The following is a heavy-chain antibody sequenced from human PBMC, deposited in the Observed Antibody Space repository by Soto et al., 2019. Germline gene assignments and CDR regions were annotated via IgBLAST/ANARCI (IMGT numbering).Heavy chain of an antibody. Sequence: GASVKVSCKASGGTFSSYAISWVRQAPGQGLEWMGGIIPIFGTANYAQKFQGRVTITADKSTSTAYMELSSLRSEDTAVYYCARELPYSSSYYYYGMDVWGQGTTVTVSS. J-gene: IGHJ6*02. CDR3: ARELPYSSSYYYYGMDV. V-gene: IGHV1-69*06. CDR1: GGTFSSYA. CDR2: IIPIFGTA. D-gene: IGHD6-6*01.